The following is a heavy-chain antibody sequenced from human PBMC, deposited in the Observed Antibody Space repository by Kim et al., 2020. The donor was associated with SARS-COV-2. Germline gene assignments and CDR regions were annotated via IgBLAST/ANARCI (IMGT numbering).Heavy chain of an antibody. Sequence: SQTLSLTCAISGDRVSSDSAAWHWIRQSPSRGLEWLVRTYYRSKWYYDYAVSVKSRITINPDTSKNQFSLQLNSVTPEDTAVYYCTRDRFGLRGDFDYWGQATLVTVSS. D-gene: IGHD4-17*01. V-gene: IGHV6-1*01. J-gene: IGHJ4*02. CDR2: TYYRSKWYY. CDR1: GDRVSSDSAA. CDR3: TRDRFGLRGDFDY.